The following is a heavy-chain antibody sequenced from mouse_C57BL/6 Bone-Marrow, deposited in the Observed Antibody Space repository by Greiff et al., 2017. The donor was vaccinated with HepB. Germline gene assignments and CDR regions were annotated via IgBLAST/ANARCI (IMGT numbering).Heavy chain of an antibody. Sequence: ESGPGLVKPSQSLSLTCSVTGYSITSGYYWNWIRQFPGNKLEWMGYISYDGSNNYNPSLKNRISITRDTSKNQFFLKLNSVTTEDTATYYCAHDLDYWGQGTTLTVSS. V-gene: IGHV3-6*01. CDR3: AHDLDY. D-gene: IGHD2-3*01. CDR2: ISYDGSN. J-gene: IGHJ2*01. CDR1: GYSITSGYY.